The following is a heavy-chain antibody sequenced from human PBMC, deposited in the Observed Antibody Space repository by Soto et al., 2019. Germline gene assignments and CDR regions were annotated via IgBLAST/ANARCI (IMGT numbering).Heavy chain of an antibody. V-gene: IGHV3-23*01. Sequence: EVQLLESGGGLVQPGGSLRLSCAAYGFTFSSYAMSWVRQAPGKGLEWVSAISGSGGSTYYADSVKGRFTISRDNSKNTLYLQMNSLRAEDTAVYYCAKTERDSSSSHYFDYWGQGTLVTVSS. CDR2: ISGSGGST. CDR1: GFTFSSYA. CDR3: AKTERDSSSSHYFDY. D-gene: IGHD6-6*01. J-gene: IGHJ4*02.